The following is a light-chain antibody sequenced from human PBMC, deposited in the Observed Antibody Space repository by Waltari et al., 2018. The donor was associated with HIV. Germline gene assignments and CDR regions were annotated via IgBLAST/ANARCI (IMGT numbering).Light chain of an antibody. Sequence: DIQMTQSPSILSASVVARVPITCRARQSLSRWLAWYQQKPGKAPKLLIYKASSLESGVPSRFSGSGSGTEFTLTINGLQPDDFATYYCQQYSSYSPMYTFGLGTKLEIK. V-gene: IGKV1-5*03. J-gene: IGKJ2*01. CDR3: QQYSSYSPMYT. CDR1: QSLSRW. CDR2: KAS.